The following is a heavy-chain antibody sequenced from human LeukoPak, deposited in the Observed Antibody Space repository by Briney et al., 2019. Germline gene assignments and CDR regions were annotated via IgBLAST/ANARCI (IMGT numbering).Heavy chain of an antibody. CDR1: GYSISSGYY. J-gene: IGHJ6*03. CDR2: IYHSGST. D-gene: IGHD4-17*01. V-gene: IGHV4-38-2*02. CDR3: ARGPHDYGDYPASHYMDV. Sequence: PSETLSLTCTVSGYSISSGYYWGWIRQPPGKGLEWIGSIYHSGSTYYNPSLKSRVTISVDTSKNQFSLKLSSVTAADTAVYYCARGPHDYGDYPASHYMDVWGKGTTVTISS.